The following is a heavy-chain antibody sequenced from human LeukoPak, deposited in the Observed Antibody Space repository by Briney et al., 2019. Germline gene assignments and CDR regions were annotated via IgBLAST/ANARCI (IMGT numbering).Heavy chain of an antibody. V-gene: IGHV4-39*01. CDR1: GGSISSSDYY. Sequence: SETLSLTCTVSGGSISSSDYYWAWIRQPPGKGLEYIGSVYYSASTYYNPSLESRVTISVDTSKTQFSLNLTSVTAADTAVYYCANTGSYSGPFRPWGQGTLVTVSS. D-gene: IGHD1-1*01. J-gene: IGHJ5*02. CDR2: VYYSAST. CDR3: ANTGSYSGPFRP.